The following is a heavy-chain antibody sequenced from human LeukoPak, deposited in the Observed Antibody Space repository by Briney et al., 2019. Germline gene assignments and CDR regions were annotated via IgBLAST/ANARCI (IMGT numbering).Heavy chain of an antibody. D-gene: IGHD3-22*01. CDR1: GFNFSCYR. J-gene: IGHJ4*02. Sequence: GGSLRLSCAASGFNFSCYRMKCVPPAPGKGLEWVSSISSSSSYIYYADSVKGRFTISRDNAKNSLYLQMNSLRAEDTAVYYCARAPAGKHYYDSSGYYSYFDYWGQGTLVTVSS. CDR3: ARAPAGKHYYDSSGYYSYFDY. CDR2: ISSSSSYI. V-gene: IGHV3-21*01.